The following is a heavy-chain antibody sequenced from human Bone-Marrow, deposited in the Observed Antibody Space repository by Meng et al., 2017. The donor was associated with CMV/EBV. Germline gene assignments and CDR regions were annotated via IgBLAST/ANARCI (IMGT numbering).Heavy chain of an antibody. D-gene: IGHD2-2*01. CDR2: IIPILGIA. CDR3: ARDQGGRVVPAAMGYFDY. CDR1: GGTFSSYA. Sequence: SVKVSCKASGGTFSSYAISWVRQAPGQGLEWMGGIIPILGIANYAQKFQGRVTITADKSTSTAYMELSSLRSEDTAVYYCARDQGGRVVPAAMGYFDYWGQGTLVTVSS. V-gene: IGHV1-69*10. J-gene: IGHJ4*02.